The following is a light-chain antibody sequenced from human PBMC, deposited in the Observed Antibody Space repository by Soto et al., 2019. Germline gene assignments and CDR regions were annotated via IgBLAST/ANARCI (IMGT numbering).Light chain of an antibody. CDR2: GAS. Sequence: EIVMTQSPATLSVSPGERATLSCRASQSVSSNLAWYQQKPGQAPRLLIYGASTRATGIPARFSGSGSGTEFTLTSSSLQSEYFAVYYCQQYNNWPPNTFGQGTKLEIK. CDR1: QSVSSN. V-gene: IGKV3-15*01. CDR3: QQYNNWPPNT. J-gene: IGKJ2*01.